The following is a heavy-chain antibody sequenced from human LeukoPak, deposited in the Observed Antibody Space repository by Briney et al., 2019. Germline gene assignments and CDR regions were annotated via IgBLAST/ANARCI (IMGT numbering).Heavy chain of an antibody. J-gene: IGHJ6*03. CDR3: ARAGRQSYYYYYYMDV. D-gene: IGHD3-10*01. CDR2: IIPIFGTA. Sequence: ASVKVSCKASGGTFSSYAISWVRQAPGQGLEWMGGIIPIFGTANYAQKFQGRVTITTDESTSTAYMELSSLRSEDTAVYYCARAGRQSYYYYYYMDVWGKGTTVTVSS. V-gene: IGHV1-69*05. CDR1: GGTFSSYA.